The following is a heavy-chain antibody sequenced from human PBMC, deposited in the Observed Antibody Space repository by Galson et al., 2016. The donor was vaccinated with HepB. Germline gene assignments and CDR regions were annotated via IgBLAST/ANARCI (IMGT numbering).Heavy chain of an antibody. D-gene: IGHD3-16*01. CDR2: SYHSWHL. J-gene: IGHJ6*02. Sequence: SETLSLTCSVSGVSVNNEAYHWSWIRQPPGKGLEWLGHSYHSWHLNDKLRGRVSMSIDTAKNQFSLSLTSLTAADTAVYYCATYLAGHGGTGYWGQGTTVIVS. CDR1: GVSVNNEAYH. V-gene: IGHV4-61*08. CDR3: ATYLAGHGGTGY.